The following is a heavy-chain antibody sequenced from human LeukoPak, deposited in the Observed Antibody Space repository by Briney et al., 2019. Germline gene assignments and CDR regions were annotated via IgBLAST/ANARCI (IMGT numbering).Heavy chain of an antibody. V-gene: IGHV3-33*01. Sequence: GGSQRLSCAASGFTFSNYGMHWVRQAPGKGLEWVAVIWSDGSNKYYTDSVKGRFSIFRDNSKNTLYLQMNSLRAEDTAVYYCARNSGSYPDYWGQGTLVTVSS. CDR3: ARNSGSYPDY. D-gene: IGHD1-26*01. CDR2: IWSDGSNK. CDR1: GFTFSNYG. J-gene: IGHJ4*02.